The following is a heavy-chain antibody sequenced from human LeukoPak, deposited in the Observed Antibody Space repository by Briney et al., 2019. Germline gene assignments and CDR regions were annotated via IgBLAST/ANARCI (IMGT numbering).Heavy chain of an antibody. J-gene: IGHJ6*03. Sequence: ASVKVSCKASGYTFTGYYMHWVRQAPGQGLEWMGWINPNSGGTNYAQKFQGRVTMTRDTSISTAYMELSRLRSDDTAVYYCARGGRYGSGSYNYYMDVWGKGTTVTISS. CDR1: GYTFTGYY. D-gene: IGHD3-10*01. CDR2: INPNSGGT. CDR3: ARGGRYGSGSYNYYMDV. V-gene: IGHV1-2*02.